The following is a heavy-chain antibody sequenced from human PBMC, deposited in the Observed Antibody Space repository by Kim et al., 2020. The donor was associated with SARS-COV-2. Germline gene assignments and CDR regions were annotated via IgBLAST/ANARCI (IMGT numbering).Heavy chain of an antibody. V-gene: IGHV3-33*01. CDR3: ARRGSI. CDR2: GSKK. Sequence: GSKKYYPAYVKDRFTISRNNSKNTLYLQMNSLRAEDTAVYYCARRGSIWGQGTMVTVSS. J-gene: IGHJ3*02.